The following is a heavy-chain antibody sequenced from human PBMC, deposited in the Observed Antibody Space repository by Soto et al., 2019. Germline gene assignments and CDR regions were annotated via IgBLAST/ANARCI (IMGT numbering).Heavy chain of an antibody. CDR3: AKGWGDY. D-gene: IGHD7-27*01. J-gene: IGHJ4*02. CDR2: ISSSGGST. CDR1: GFTFSSYT. Sequence: EVQLLESGGGLVQPGGSLRLSCAASGFTFSSYTMSWVRQGPGKGLEWGSGISSSGGSTVYADSVKGRFTISRDNFKNTLYLQMNSLRAEDTAVYYCAKGWGDYWGQGTPVNVSS. V-gene: IGHV3-23*01.